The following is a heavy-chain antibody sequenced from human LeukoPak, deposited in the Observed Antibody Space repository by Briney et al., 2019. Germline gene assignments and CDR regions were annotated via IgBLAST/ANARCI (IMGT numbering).Heavy chain of an antibody. CDR1: GYTFTGYY. CDR2: INPNSGGT. D-gene: IGHD4-11*01. J-gene: IGHJ5*02. CDR3: ARDLPYSNYRPPGHQPNWFDP. Sequence: ASVKVSCTASGYTFTGYYMHWVCQAPGQGLEWMGWINPNSGGTNYAQKFQGRVTMTRDTSISTAYMELSRLRSDDTAVYYCARDLPYSNYRPPGHQPNWFDPWGQGTLVTVSS. V-gene: IGHV1-2*02.